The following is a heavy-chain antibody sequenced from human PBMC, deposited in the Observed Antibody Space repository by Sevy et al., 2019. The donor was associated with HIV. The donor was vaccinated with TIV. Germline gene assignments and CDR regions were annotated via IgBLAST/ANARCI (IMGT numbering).Heavy chain of an antibody. V-gene: IGHV4-34*01. D-gene: IGHD2-2*01. CDR2: INESGIT. CDR1: DGSFSGYY. CDR3: ARSPPVVVVPGAPSWFDP. Sequence: SETLSLTCAVHDGSFSGYYWNWIRQLPGKGLEWIGEINESGITYYNQSLKSRVTISVDTSKKQFSLKLNSATAADTAVYFCARSPPVVVVPGAPSWFDPWGQGTLVTVSS. J-gene: IGHJ5*02.